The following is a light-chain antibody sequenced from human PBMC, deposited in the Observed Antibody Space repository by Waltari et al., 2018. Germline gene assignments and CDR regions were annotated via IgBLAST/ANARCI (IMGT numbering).Light chain of an antibody. V-gene: IGKV2-30*01. J-gene: IGKJ2*01. CDR1: QSLGYSDANTY. CDR3: QQYYSTPYA. CDR2: KVS. Sequence: DVVMTQSPLSLPVTLGQPASISCRSSQSLGYSDANTYLNWFQQRPGQSPRRLIYKVSNRDSGVPDRFSGSGSGTDFTLTISSLQAEDVAVYYCQQYYSTPYAFGQGTKLEIK.